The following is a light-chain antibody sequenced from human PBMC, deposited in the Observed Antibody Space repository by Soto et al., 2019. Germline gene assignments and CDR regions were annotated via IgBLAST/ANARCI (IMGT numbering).Light chain of an antibody. J-gene: IGLJ3*02. V-gene: IGLV1-47*01. Sequence: QSVPTQPPSASGTPGQRVTISCSGSSSNIGSNYVYWYQQLPGTAPKLLISVNNQRPSGVPDRFSGSKSGTSASLAISGLRSEDEADYYCATWDDSLSGRVFGGGTKLTVL. CDR3: ATWDDSLSGRV. CDR2: VNN. CDR1: SSNIGSNY.